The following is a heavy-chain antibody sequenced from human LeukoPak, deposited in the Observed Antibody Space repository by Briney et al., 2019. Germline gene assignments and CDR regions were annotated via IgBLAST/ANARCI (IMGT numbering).Heavy chain of an antibody. Sequence: PSETLSLTCSVSGGSISNYYWSWIRQPAGKGLEWIGRINTSWSTDYNPSLKRRVTMSVDTSKNQFSLNLNSLTAADTAVYYCARSRGTSLVTRFDYCGQGTLVTVSS. CDR1: GGSISNYY. D-gene: IGHD1/OR15-1a*01. CDR3: ARSRGTSLVTRFDY. CDR2: INTSWST. V-gene: IGHV4-4*07. J-gene: IGHJ4*02.